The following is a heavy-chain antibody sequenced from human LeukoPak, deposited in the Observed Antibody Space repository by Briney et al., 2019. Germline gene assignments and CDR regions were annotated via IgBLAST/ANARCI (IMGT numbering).Heavy chain of an antibody. V-gene: IGHV1-2*02. Sequence: ASVKVSCKASGYTFTGYYMHWVRQAPGQGLEWMGWINSNSGGTNYAQKFQGRVTMTRDTSISTAYMELSRLRSDDTAVYYCARVPYGDAYYFDYWGQGTLVTVSS. CDR3: ARVPYGDAYYFDY. CDR1: GYTFTGYY. CDR2: INSNSGGT. J-gene: IGHJ4*02. D-gene: IGHD4-17*01.